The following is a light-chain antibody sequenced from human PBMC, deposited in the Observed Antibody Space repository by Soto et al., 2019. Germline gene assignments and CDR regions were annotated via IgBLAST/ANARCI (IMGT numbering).Light chain of an antibody. J-gene: IGKJ5*01. Sequence: EIVLTQSPGTLSLSPGERATLSCRASQSVNSDYLGWFQQKPGQAPGLLIYGASTRATGIPDRFSGSGSGTDFTLTISRLEPEDFAVYYCHHYGGSPITFGQGTRLEI. CDR1: QSVNSDY. CDR2: GAS. V-gene: IGKV3-20*01. CDR3: HHYGGSPIT.